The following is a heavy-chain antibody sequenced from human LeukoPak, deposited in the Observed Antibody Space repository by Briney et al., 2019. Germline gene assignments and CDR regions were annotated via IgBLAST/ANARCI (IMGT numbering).Heavy chain of an antibody. CDR1: GGSFSGYY. J-gene: IGHJ4*02. V-gene: IGHV4-34*01. Sequence: KPSETLSLTCAVYGGSFSGYYWSWIRQPPGKGLEWIGEINHSGSTNYNPSLKSQVTISVDTSKNQFSLKLSSVTAADTAVYYCARASRAIVVVPAAIRRGRWRPLDYWGQGTLVTVSS. CDR2: INHSGST. CDR3: ARASRAIVVVPAAIRRGRWRPLDY. D-gene: IGHD2-2*02.